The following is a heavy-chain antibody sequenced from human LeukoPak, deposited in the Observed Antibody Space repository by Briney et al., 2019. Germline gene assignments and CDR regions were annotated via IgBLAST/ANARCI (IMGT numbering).Heavy chain of an antibody. V-gene: IGHV4-4*07. CDR1: GGSISSYY. CDR3: AVAYEVGATRTAFDI. CDR2: IYTSGST. J-gene: IGHJ3*02. Sequence: SSETLSLTCTVSGGSISSYYWNWIRQPAGKGLEWIGRIYTSGSTNYNPSLKSRVTMSVDTSKNQFSLKLSSVTAADTAVYYCAVAYEVGATRTAFDIWGQGTIVTVSS. D-gene: IGHD2-15*01.